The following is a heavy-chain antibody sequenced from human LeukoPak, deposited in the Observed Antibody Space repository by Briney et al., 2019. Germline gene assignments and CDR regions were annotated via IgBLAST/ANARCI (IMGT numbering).Heavy chain of an antibody. Sequence: PGGSLRLSCAASGVIFNNFGLIGVRQAPGEGLEWGSAISNDGGGTTYADFVKGRFTISRYNSKNTLFLQMNSLRAEDTSLHCCAKGGSGYFLDLWGQGTLVTVSS. D-gene: IGHD2/OR15-2a*01. CDR1: GVIFNNFG. CDR2: ISNDGGGT. CDR3: AKGGSGYFLDL. V-gene: IGHV3-23*01. J-gene: IGHJ5*02.